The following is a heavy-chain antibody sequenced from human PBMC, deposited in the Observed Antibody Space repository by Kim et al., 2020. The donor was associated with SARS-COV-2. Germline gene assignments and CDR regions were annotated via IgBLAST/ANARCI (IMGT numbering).Heavy chain of an antibody. CDR3: ARIGYRSSSFDY. Sequence: GGSLRLSCAASGFIFSNYCMSWVRQVPGKGLEWVANIKQDGSEIDFVDSEKGRFTISRDNAKDSVYLQMNSLRAEDTALYYCARIGYRSSSFDYWGQGTLVTVSS. CDR1: GFIFSNYC. J-gene: IGHJ4*02. D-gene: IGHD6-6*01. V-gene: IGHV3-7*01. CDR2: IKQDGSEI.